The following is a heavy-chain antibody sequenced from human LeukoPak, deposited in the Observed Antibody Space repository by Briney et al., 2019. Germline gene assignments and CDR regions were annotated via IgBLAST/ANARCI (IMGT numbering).Heavy chain of an antibody. J-gene: IGHJ4*02. CDR1: GYTFTSYA. D-gene: IGHD1-14*01. Sequence: ASVKVSCKASGYTFTSYAIHCVRQAPGQRLEWMGWINAGNGNTKYSQEFQGRVAITRDTSASTAYMELRSLRFDDTAVYYCARNFHPGNWDYWGQGTLVTVSS. CDR3: ARNFHPGNWDY. V-gene: IGHV1-3*01. CDR2: INAGNGNT.